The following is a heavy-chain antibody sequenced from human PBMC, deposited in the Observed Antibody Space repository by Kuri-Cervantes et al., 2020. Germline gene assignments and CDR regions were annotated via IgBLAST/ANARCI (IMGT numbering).Heavy chain of an antibody. D-gene: IGHD4-11*01. CDR2: IWYDGSNK. CDR3: ARDILRADDYSNSSAFDY. V-gene: IGHV3-33*01. Sequence: GSLRLSCAASGFTFSSYGMHWVRQAPGKGLEWVAVIWYDGSNKYYADSVKGRFTISRDNSKNTLYLQMNSLRAEDTAVYYCARDILRADDYSNSSAFDYWGQGTLVTVSS. J-gene: IGHJ4*02. CDR1: GFTFSSYG.